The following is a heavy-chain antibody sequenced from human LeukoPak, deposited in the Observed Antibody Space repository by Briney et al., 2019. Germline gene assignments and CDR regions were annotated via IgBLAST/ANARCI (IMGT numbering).Heavy chain of an antibody. CDR3: SRGPANIYSTSWFDY. CDR1: GFAFSTYW. V-gene: IGHV3-7*03. J-gene: IGHJ4*02. Sequence: GGSLRLSCAASGFAFSTYWMNWVRQAPGKVLDWVASIKQREFYVDSVKGRFTISRDNAANSLYLQMNSLRAEDTAIYYCSRGPANIYSTSWFDYWGQGALVTVSS. D-gene: IGHD3-3*01. CDR2: IKQRE.